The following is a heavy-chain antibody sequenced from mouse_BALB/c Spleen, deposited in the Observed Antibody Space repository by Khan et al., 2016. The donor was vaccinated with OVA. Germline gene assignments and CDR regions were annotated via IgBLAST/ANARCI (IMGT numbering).Heavy chain of an antibody. CDR2: INPNNGDS. J-gene: IGHJ3*01. Sequence: QVRLQQSGAELVKPGTSVKISCKASGYTFTSYYMYWVKQRPGQGLEGIGGINPNNGDSSCNEKFKSKATLTVDKSSSTAYMHLGILTSEDSAVSYCPRSGYGNPFAYCRPRTLVSVSA. CDR3: PRSGYGNPFAY. D-gene: IGHD2-1*01. CDR1: GYTFTSYY. V-gene: IGHV1S81*02.